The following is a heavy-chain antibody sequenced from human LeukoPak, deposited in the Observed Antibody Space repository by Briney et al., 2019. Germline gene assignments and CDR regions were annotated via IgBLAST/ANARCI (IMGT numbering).Heavy chain of an antibody. CDR2: IYYSRST. D-gene: IGHD5-24*01. J-gene: IGHJ4*02. CDR1: GGSFSEYY. CDR3: ARDGYNSGYFDY. V-gene: IGHV4-30-4*01. Sequence: SETLSLTCAVYGGSFSEYYWTWIRQPPGKGLEWIGYIYYSRSTSYSPSLKSRLTISVDTSKNQFSLKLSSVTAADTAVYYCARDGYNSGYFDYWGQGTLVTVSS.